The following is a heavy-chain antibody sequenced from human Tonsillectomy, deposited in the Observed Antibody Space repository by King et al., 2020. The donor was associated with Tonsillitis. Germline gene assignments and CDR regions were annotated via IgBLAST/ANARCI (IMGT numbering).Heavy chain of an antibody. CDR3: ARLFIGARDYSYYYMDV. CDR2: INPRDSYT. Sequence: VQLVQSGAEVKKPGESLRISCKGSGYSFTNFWITWVRQMPGKGLEWMANINPRDSYTNYSPSFQGHVTISADKSISTAYLQWSSLKASDTAMYYCARLFIGARDYSYYYMDVWGKGSTVTVSS. D-gene: IGHD3-16*01. V-gene: IGHV5-10-1*03. CDR1: GYSFTNFW. J-gene: IGHJ6*03.